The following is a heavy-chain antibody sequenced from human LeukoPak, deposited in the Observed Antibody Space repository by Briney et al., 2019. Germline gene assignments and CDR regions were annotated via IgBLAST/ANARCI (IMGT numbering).Heavy chain of an antibody. D-gene: IGHD3-16*01. Sequence: ASVKVSCKASGYTFTGYYMHWVRQAPGQGLEWMGWFNPNSGGTNYAQRSQGRVTMTRDTSISTAYMELSRLRSDDTAVYYCARVWERTFDIWGQGTMVTVSS. V-gene: IGHV1-2*02. J-gene: IGHJ3*02. CDR1: GYTFTGYY. CDR2: FNPNSGGT. CDR3: ARVWERTFDI.